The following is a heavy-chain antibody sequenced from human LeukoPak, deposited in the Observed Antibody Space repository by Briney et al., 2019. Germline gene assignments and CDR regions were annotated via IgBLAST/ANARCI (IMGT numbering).Heavy chain of an antibody. Sequence: SETLSLTCAVSGYSISSTYYWAWIRPPPGKGLEWIASIYNSGSTYYNLSLKSRVTISIDTSKNQFYLKVSSVTAADTAVYYCARNMTTVTPGVFDIWGQGTVVTVSS. V-gene: IGHV4-38-2*01. CDR1: GYSISSTYY. J-gene: IGHJ3*02. CDR2: IYNSGST. CDR3: ARNMTTVTPGVFDI. D-gene: IGHD4-17*01.